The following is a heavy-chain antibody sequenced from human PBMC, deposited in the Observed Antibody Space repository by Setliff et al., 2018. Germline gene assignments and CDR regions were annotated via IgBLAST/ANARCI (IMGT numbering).Heavy chain of an antibody. Sequence: GSLRLSCSASGFTFSSYAMTWVRQAPGKGLEWVSSISGSGRTTYYAASVKGRFTVFRDNSKNTLYLQMSSLRADDTAMYYCARDQFRKSGGLYSWGQGTLVTVSS. J-gene: IGHJ5*01. CDR1: GFTFSSYA. CDR3: ARDQFRKSGGLYS. D-gene: IGHD2-15*01. V-gene: IGHV3-23*01. CDR2: ISGSGRTT.